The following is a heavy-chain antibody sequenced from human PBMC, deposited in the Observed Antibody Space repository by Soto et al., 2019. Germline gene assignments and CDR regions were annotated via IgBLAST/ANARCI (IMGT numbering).Heavy chain of an antibody. J-gene: IGHJ3*02. V-gene: IGHV1-18*01. CDR3: TRPGGIVGARDAFDI. CDR1: GYTFTSYG. D-gene: IGHD1-26*01. Sequence: GASVKVSCKASGYTFTSYGISWVRQAPGQGLEWMGWISAYNGNTNYAQKLQGRVTMTTDTSTSTAYMELRSLRSDDTAVYYCTRPGGIVGARDAFDIWGQGTMVTVSS. CDR2: ISAYNGNT.